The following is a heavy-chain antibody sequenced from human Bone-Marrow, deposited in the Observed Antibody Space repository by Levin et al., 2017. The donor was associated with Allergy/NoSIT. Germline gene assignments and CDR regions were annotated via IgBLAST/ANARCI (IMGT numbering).Heavy chain of an antibody. CDR3: AKDSKYYYDSSGYCLDY. CDR1: GFTFDDYA. J-gene: IGHJ4*02. Sequence: SLKISCAASGFTFDDYAMHWVRQAPGKGLEWVSGISWNSGSIGYADSVKGRFTISRDNAKNSLYLQMNSLRAEDTALYYCAKDSKYYYDSSGYCLDYWGQGTLVTVSS. V-gene: IGHV3-9*01. CDR2: ISWNSGSI. D-gene: IGHD3-22*01.